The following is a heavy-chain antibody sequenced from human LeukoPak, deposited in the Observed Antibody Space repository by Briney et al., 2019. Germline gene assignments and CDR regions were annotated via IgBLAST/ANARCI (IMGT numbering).Heavy chain of an antibody. D-gene: IGHD3-10*01. CDR1: GGSISSYY. J-gene: IGHJ4*02. CDR3: ARTHQKTYYYGLVG. CDR2: MYQSGTT. V-gene: IGHV4-59*01. Sequence: SETLSLTCTVSGGSISSYYWSWIRQPPGKGLEWIGYMYQSGTTFHNPSLRSRVAISVDRSKNQFSLKLSSVTAADTAVYYCARTHQKTYYYGLVGWGQGTLVTVSS.